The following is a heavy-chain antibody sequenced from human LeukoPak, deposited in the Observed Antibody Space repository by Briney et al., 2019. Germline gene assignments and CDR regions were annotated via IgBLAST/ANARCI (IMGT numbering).Heavy chain of an antibody. CDR1: GYSFTSYW. Sequence: GESLKISCKGSGYSFTSYWIGWVRQMPGKGLEWMGIIYPGDSDTRYSPSFQGQVTISADKSISTAYLQWSSLKASDTAMYYCARHGDGLGLSLDYYYMDVWGKGTTVTISS. V-gene: IGHV5-51*01. CDR2: IYPGDSDT. J-gene: IGHJ6*03. CDR3: ARHGDGLGLSLDYYYMDV. D-gene: IGHD3-10*01.